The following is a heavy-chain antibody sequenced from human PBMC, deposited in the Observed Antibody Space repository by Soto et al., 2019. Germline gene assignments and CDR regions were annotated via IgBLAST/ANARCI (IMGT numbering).Heavy chain of an antibody. J-gene: IGHJ3*02. V-gene: IGHV1-69*12. D-gene: IGHD6-13*01. Sequence: QVHLVQSGAEVKKPGSSVKVSCKASGGTFSNHAINWVRQAPGQGLEWMGRIIPIFTTTNYAQKFQGRVPITADESTITAYMELSSLKHDATAVYYCAREVAADGTFREDVFDIWGQGTLVTVSS. CDR1: GGTFSNHA. CDR3: AREVAADGTFREDVFDI. CDR2: IIPIFTTT.